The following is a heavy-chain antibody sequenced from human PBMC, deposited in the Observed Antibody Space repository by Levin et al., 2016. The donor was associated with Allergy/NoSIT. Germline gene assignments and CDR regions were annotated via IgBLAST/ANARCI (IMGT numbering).Heavy chain of an antibody. CDR1: GYTFTSYY. D-gene: IGHD5-12*01. J-gene: IGHJ4*02. V-gene: IGHV1-46*01. CDR3: ARVDYSGYDFGAPYYFDY. CDR2: INPSGGST. Sequence: ASVKVSCKASGYTFTSYYMHWVRQAPGQGLEWMGIINPSGGSTSYAQKFQGRVTMTRDTSTSTVYMELSSLRSEDTAVYYCARVDYSGYDFGAPYYFDYWGQGTLVTVSS.